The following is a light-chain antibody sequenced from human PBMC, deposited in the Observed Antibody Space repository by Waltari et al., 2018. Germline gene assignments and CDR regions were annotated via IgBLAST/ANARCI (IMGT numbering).Light chain of an antibody. CDR3: QQYTSWPRT. V-gene: IGKV3-15*01. J-gene: IGKJ2*01. Sequence: DIVMTKSPATLSVSPGERASLSCRASQNVFGDLAWYQMKIGRAPRLLIFGVSTRATGVPARFSGSGSGTEFTLTISSLQSEDSAVYYCQQYTSWPRTFGQGTKLEI. CDR1: QNVFGD. CDR2: GVS.